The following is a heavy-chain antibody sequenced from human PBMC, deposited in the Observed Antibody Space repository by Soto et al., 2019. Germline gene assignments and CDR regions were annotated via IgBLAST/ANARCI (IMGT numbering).Heavy chain of an antibody. Sequence: PSETLSLTCTVSGGSISSYYWSWIRQPPGKGLEWIGYIYYSGSTNYNPSLKSRVTISVDTSKNQFTLKLSSVTAADTAVYYCARFAGGVQLWLGGHWFDPWGQGNLVTVSS. J-gene: IGHJ5*02. V-gene: IGHV4-59*01. CDR3: ARFAGGVQLWLGGHWFDP. CDR2: IYYSGST. D-gene: IGHD5-18*01. CDR1: GGSISSYY.